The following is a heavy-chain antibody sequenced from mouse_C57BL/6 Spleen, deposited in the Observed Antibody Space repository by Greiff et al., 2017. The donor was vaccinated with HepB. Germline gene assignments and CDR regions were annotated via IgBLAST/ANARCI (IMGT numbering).Heavy chain of an antibody. CDR3: AGCNTGFAY. D-gene: IGHD2-1*01. Sequence: QVQLQQSGAELVRPGTSVKVSCKASGYAFTNYLIEWVKQRPGQGLEWIGVINPGSGGTNYNEKFKGKATLTADKSSSTAYMQLSSLTSEDSAVYFCAGCNTGFAYWGQGTLVTVSA. V-gene: IGHV1-54*01. CDR1: GYAFTNYL. J-gene: IGHJ3*01. CDR2: INPGSGGT.